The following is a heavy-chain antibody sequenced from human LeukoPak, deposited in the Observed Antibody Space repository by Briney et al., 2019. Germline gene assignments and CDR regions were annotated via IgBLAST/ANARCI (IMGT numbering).Heavy chain of an antibody. J-gene: IGHJ4*02. Sequence: GGSLRLSCAASGLFVSANYMSWVRQAPGKGLEWVSLTYSGGFTYYADSVKGRFTISRDNAKNTLNLQMNSLTAEDTAVYYCARTFLSGDGQKVGYFDYWGQGTLVTVSS. CDR1: GLFVSANY. CDR2: TYSGGFT. D-gene: IGHD5-24*01. CDR3: ARTFLSGDGQKVGYFDY. V-gene: IGHV3-53*01.